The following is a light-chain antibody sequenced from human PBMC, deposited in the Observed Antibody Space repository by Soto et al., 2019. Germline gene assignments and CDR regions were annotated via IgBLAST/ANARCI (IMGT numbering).Light chain of an antibody. CDR1: LSISGW. Sequence: DIQLIYAPSTLSASLGDTVTITCRASLSISGWLAWYQQAPGKAPKLLIFNAFTLQRGVPSRFRGSGSGTDFTLTISSLQPDDFATYYCQQYSDSSGAFGQGTKVDI. CDR2: NAF. CDR3: QQYSDSSGA. V-gene: IGKV1-5*01. J-gene: IGKJ1*01.